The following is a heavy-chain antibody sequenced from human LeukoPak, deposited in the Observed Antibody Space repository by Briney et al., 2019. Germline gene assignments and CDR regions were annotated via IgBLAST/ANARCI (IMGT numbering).Heavy chain of an antibody. V-gene: IGHV1-18*01. CDR2: ISAYNGNT. D-gene: IGHD4-17*01. Sequence: ASVKVSCKASGYTFTIYGISWVRQAPGQGLEWMGWISAYNGNTNYAQKLQGRVTMTTDTSTSTAYMELRSLRSDDTAVYYCARSIAPYGNTDFDYWGQGTLVTVSS. J-gene: IGHJ4*02. CDR1: GYTFTIYG. CDR3: ARSIAPYGNTDFDY.